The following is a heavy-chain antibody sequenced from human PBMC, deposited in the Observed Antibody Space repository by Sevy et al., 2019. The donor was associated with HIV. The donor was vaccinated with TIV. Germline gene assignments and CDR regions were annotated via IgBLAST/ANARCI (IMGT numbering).Heavy chain of an antibody. Sequence: GGSLRLSCKASGFTFSTYSMHWVRQAPGKGLEWVSSISRTSTTTYYADSVQGRFTISRDNAKNSLYLQMNSLRDEDTAVYYCAREAYYYDSREENWFDPWGQGTLVTVSS. J-gene: IGHJ5*02. V-gene: IGHV3-48*02. CDR3: AREAYYYDSREENWFDP. CDR1: GFTFSTYS. CDR2: ISRTSTTT. D-gene: IGHD3-22*01.